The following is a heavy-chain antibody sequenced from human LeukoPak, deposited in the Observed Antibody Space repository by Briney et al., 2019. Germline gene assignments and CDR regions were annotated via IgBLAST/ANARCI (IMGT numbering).Heavy chain of an antibody. Sequence: SETLSLTCSVSGGSMTTTYYWSWIRQPPGGGLEWIASLYHSGNSNYNPSLKSRVTMSVDTSKNQFSLQLTSMTAADTAIYYCTRHQTNFYGSGAPFDPWGQGTLVTVSS. J-gene: IGHJ5*02. D-gene: IGHD3-10*01. CDR3: TRHQTNFYGSGAPFDP. CDR2: LYHSGNS. V-gene: IGHV4-39*01. CDR1: GGSMTTTYY.